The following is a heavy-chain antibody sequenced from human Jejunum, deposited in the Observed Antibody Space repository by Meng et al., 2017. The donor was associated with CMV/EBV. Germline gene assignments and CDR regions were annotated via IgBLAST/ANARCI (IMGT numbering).Heavy chain of an antibody. CDR2: INPNSGDT. CDR1: RYTFTGYY. V-gene: IGHV1-2*02. Sequence: SRYTFTGYYMHWVRQAPGQGPEWMGWINPNSGDTTYAQQFQGRVTMTRDTSISTAYMELSSLRSDDTAVYYCATSSSGFDFWTDYWGQGTLVTVSS. J-gene: IGHJ4*02. CDR3: ATSSSGFDFWTDY. D-gene: IGHD5-12*01.